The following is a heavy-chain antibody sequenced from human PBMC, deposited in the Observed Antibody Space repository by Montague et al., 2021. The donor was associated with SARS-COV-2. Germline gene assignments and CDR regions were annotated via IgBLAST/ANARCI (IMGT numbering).Heavy chain of an antibody. D-gene: IGHD2-2*01. Sequence: SEILSLTCTVSGGSISSSSYYWGWIRQPPGKGLEWIGSIYYSGSTYYNPSLKSRVTISVDTSKNQFSLKLSSVTAADTAIYYCARHLAISGPAAVSDYWGQGTLVTVSS. CDR1: GGSISSSSYY. V-gene: IGHV4-39*01. CDR2: IYYSGST. J-gene: IGHJ4*02. CDR3: ARHLAISGPAAVSDY.